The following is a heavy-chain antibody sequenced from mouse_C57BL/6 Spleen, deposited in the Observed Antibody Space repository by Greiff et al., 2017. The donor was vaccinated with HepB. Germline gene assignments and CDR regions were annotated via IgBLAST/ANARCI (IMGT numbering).Heavy chain of an antibody. CDR2: IYPRSGNT. V-gene: IGHV1-81*01. CDR1: GYTFTSYG. CDR3: ARSADYDGSY. D-gene: IGHD2-4*01. Sequence: QVQLKESGAELARPGASVKLSCKASGYTFTSYGISWVKQRTGQGLEWIGEIYPRSGNTYYNEKFKGKATLTADKSSSTAYMELRSLTSEDSAVYFCARSADYDGSYWGQGTLVTVSA. J-gene: IGHJ3*01.